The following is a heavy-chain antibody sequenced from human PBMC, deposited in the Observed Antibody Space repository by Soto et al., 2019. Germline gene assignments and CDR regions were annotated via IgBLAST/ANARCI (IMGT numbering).Heavy chain of an antibody. CDR3: ARTFIVVVPAAMPSPHWFDP. J-gene: IGHJ5*02. Sequence: GASVKVSCKASGYTFTGYYMHWVRQAPGQGLEWMGWINAYNGNTNYAQKLQGRVTMTTDTSTSTAYMELRSLRSDDTAVYYCARTFIVVVPAAMPSPHWFDPWGQGTLVTVSS. CDR2: INAYNGNT. V-gene: IGHV1-18*04. D-gene: IGHD2-2*01. CDR1: GYTFTGYY.